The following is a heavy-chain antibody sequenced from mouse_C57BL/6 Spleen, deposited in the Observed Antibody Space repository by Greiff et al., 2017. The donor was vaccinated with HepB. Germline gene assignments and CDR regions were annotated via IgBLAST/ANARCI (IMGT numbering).Heavy chain of an antibody. J-gene: IGHJ2*01. Sequence: HVQLQQPGAELVKPGASVQLSCTASGYTFTSYWMHWVKQRPGRGLAWIGKIDPNSGGTKYNEKFKSKATLTVDKPSSTAYMQLSSLTSEDSAVYYCARYYGDYFDYWGQGTTLTVSS. CDR1: GYTFTSYW. V-gene: IGHV1-72*01. D-gene: IGHD1-1*01. CDR3: ARYYGDYFDY. CDR2: IDPNSGGT.